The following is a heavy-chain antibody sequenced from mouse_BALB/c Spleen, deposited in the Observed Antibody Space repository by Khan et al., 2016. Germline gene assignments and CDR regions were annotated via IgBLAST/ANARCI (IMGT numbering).Heavy chain of an antibody. Sequence: EVQLQESGPSLAKPSQTLSLTCSVTGDSITSGYWHWIRKFPGNRLEYMGYISYSGNTYYNPFLKSRISITRDTSKNQHYLQLISVTTEDTATYYCARSNRNDAWFAYWGQGTLVTVSA. CDR2: ISYSGNT. D-gene: IGHD2-14*01. J-gene: IGHJ3*01. V-gene: IGHV3-8*02. CDR1: GDSITSGY. CDR3: ARSNRNDAWFAY.